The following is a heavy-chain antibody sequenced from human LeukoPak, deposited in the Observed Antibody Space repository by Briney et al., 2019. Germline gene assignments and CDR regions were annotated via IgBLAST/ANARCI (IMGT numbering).Heavy chain of an antibody. CDR2: ISGSGSST. V-gene: IGHV3-23*01. D-gene: IGHD6-13*01. CDR1: GFTFSSYA. Sequence: GGSLRLSCAASGFTFSSYAMSWVRQTPGKGLEWVSGISGSGSSTYYADSVKGRFTISRDKSKNTLYLQMNSLRAEDTAIYYCAKDGSSNWYGWFDPWGQGTLVTVSP. CDR3: AKDGSSNWYGWFDP. J-gene: IGHJ5*02.